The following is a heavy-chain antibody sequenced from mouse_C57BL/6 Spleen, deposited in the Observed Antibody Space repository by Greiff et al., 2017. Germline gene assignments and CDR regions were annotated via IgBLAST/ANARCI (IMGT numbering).Heavy chain of an antibody. J-gene: IGHJ2*01. CDR3: ARDGNGNYGLDY. V-gene: IGHV5-16*01. Sequence: DVQLVESEGGLVQPGSSMKLSCTASGFTFSDYYMAWVRQVPEKGLEWVANINYDGSSTYYLDSLKSRFIISRDNAKNILYLQMSSLKSEDTATYYCARDGNGNYGLDYWGQGTTLTVSS. CDR2: INYDGSST. CDR1: GFTFSDYY. D-gene: IGHD2-1*01.